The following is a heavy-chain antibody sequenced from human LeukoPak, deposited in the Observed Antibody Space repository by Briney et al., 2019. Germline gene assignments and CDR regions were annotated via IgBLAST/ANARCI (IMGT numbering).Heavy chain of an antibody. CDR1: GFTFSSYA. J-gene: IGHJ4*02. Sequence: GGSLRLSCAASGFTFSSYAMHWVRQAPGKGLEWVAVISYDGSNKYYADSVKGRFTISRDNSKNTLYLQMNSLRAEDTAVYYCARVSPHYYDSSGLTEVWGQGTLVTVSS. V-gene: IGHV3-30-3*01. CDR2: ISYDGSNK. D-gene: IGHD3-22*01. CDR3: ARVSPHYYDSSGLTEV.